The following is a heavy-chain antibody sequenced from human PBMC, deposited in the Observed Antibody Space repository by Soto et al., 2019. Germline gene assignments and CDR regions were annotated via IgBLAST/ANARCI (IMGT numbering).Heavy chain of an antibody. CDR2: ISGSGGSA. Sequence: EVQLLESGGGFIQPGGSLRLSCAASGFTFSGYAMSWVRQAPGKGLEWVSGISGSGGSAYYADSVKGRFTISRDNSKNTLYLQMHSLRAEDTAVYYCATAPYYKFWSGSGPFDYWGKGTLVTVSS. CDR1: GFTFSGYA. CDR3: ATAPYYKFWSGSGPFDY. D-gene: IGHD3-3*01. J-gene: IGHJ4*02. V-gene: IGHV3-23*01.